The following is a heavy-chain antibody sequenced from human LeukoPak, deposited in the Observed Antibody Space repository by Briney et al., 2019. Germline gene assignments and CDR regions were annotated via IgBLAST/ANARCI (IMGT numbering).Heavy chain of an antibody. Sequence: MPSQTLSLTCTVSGGSISSGDYYWSWIRQPPGKGLEWIGYIYYSGSTYYNPSLKSRVTISVDTSKNQFSLKLSSVTAADTAVYYCARAEGRCSSGWSHDAFDIWGQGTMVTVSS. J-gene: IGHJ3*02. D-gene: IGHD6-19*01. CDR1: GGSISSGDYY. CDR2: IYYSGST. V-gene: IGHV4-30-4*08. CDR3: ARAEGRCSSGWSHDAFDI.